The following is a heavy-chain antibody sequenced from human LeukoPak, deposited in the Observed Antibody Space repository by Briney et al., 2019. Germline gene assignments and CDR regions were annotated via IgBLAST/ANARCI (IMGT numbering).Heavy chain of an antibody. CDR2: IYYSGST. V-gene: IGHV4-59*01. Sequence: SETLSLTCTVSGGSISSYYWSWIRQPPGKGLEWIGYIYYSGSTNYNPSFKSRVTISVDTSKNQFSLKLSSVTAADTAVYYCARGRAGRYMDVWGKGTTVTVSS. D-gene: IGHD1-26*01. CDR3: ARGRAGRYMDV. J-gene: IGHJ6*03. CDR1: GGSISSYY.